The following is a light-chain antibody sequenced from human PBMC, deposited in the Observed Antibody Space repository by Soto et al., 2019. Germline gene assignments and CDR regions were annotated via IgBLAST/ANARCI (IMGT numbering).Light chain of an antibody. J-gene: IGKJ2*01. Sequence: EIVMTQSPASLSASAGDGATLSCRASQSVASNVAWYQQKPGQGPRLLIHAASTWAVGVPARFSGSGSGTYFTLTISSMQTEDFAVYYCQQYHNWHRQSTFGQGTKLEIK. CDR1: QSVASN. CDR3: QQYHNWHRQST. V-gene: IGKV3-15*01. CDR2: AAS.